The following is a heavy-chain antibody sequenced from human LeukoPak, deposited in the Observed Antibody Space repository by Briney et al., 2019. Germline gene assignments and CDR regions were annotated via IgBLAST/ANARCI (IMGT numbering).Heavy chain of an antibody. J-gene: IGHJ4*02. CDR2: IYPGDSDT. Sequence: GESLKISRKGSGYSLTTYWITWVRQMTGKGLEWMGIIYPGDSDTRYSPSLQGQVTISADKSISTAYLQWSSLKASDTAMYYCARLGSSGWSFDYWGQGTLVTVSS. D-gene: IGHD6-19*01. CDR3: ARLGSSGWSFDY. CDR1: GYSLTTYW. V-gene: IGHV5-51*01.